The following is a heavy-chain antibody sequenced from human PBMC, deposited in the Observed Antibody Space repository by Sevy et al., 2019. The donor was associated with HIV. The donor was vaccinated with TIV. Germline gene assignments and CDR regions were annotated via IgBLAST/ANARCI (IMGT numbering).Heavy chain of an antibody. Sequence: GGSLRLSCAASGFTFSSYWMSWVRQAPGNGLEWVANIKQDGSEKYYVDSVKGRFTISRDNAKNSLYLQMNSLRAEDTAVYYCARLGYCSSTSCQYFQHWGQGTLVTVSS. CDR1: GFTFSSYW. CDR3: ARLGYCSSTSCQYFQH. D-gene: IGHD2-2*01. J-gene: IGHJ1*01. CDR2: IKQDGSEK. V-gene: IGHV3-7*01.